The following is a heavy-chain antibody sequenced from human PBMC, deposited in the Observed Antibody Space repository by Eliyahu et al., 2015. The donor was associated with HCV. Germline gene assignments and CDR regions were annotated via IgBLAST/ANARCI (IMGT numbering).Heavy chain of an antibody. CDR3: ARQGDGGYRRWVLHFDY. V-gene: IGHV4-39*01. J-gene: IGHJ4*02. CDR1: GGSISSSXYY. D-gene: IGHD5-12*01. CDR2: IYYSGST. Sequence: QLQLQESGPGLVKPSETLSLTCTVSGGSISSSXYYWGWIRQPPGKGLEWIGSIYYSGSTYYNPSLKSRVTISVDTSKNQFSLKLSSVTAADTAVYYCARQGDGGYRRWVLHFDYWGQGTLVTVSS.